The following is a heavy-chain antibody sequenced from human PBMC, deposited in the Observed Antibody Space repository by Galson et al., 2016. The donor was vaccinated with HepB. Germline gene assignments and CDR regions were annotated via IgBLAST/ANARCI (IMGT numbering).Heavy chain of an antibody. CDR2: IWYDGSNK. J-gene: IGHJ4*02. Sequence: SLRLSCAASEFTFSSYGMHWVRQAPGKGLEWVAVIWYDGSNKYYADSVKGRFTISRDNSKKTLYLQMNSLRAEDTAFYYCARTLTGYDSRPFDYWGQGTLVTVSS. V-gene: IGHV3-33*01. CDR3: ARTLTGYDSRPFDY. CDR1: EFTFSSYG. D-gene: IGHD5-12*01.